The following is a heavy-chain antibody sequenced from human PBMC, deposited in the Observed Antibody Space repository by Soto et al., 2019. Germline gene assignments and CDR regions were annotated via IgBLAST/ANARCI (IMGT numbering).Heavy chain of an antibody. D-gene: IGHD6-19*01. CDR2: ISGSGGST. V-gene: IGHV3-23*01. CDR3: ARGGSMSSGWYLFDY. CDR1: GFTFSSYA. J-gene: IGHJ4*02. Sequence: GGSLRLSCAASGFTFSSYAMSWVRQAPGKGLEWVSAISGSGGSTYYVDSVKGRFTISRDNSKNTLYLQMNSLRAEDTAVYYCARGGSMSSGWYLFDYWGQGTLVTVSS.